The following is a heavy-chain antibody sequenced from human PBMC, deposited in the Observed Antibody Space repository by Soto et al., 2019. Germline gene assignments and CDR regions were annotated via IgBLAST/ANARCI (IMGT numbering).Heavy chain of an antibody. Sequence: QVQVVESGGGVVQPGRSLRLSCAASGFTFSSYGMHWVRQAPGKGLEWVAVISYDGSNKYYADSVKGRFTISRDNSKNTLYLQMNSLRAEDTAVYYCAKDPAPFDYWGQGTLVTVSS. CDR2: ISYDGSNK. CDR1: GFTFSSYG. D-gene: IGHD2-2*01. CDR3: AKDPAPFDY. V-gene: IGHV3-30*18. J-gene: IGHJ4*02.